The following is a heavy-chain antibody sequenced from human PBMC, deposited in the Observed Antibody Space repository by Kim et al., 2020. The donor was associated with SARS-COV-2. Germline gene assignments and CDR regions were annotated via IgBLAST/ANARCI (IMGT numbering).Heavy chain of an antibody. D-gene: IGHD1-7*01. CDR3: AKGFQNYFFDY. CDR2: VSGSGGGT. V-gene: IGHV3-23*01. J-gene: IGHJ4*02. CDR1: GFTFSGYA. Sequence: GGSLRLSCAASGFTFSGYAMNWVRQLPGKGLEWVSTVSGSGGGTYYADSVNGRFTISRDNSKNTLYLQMNSLRVEDTAVYYCAKGFQNYFFDYLGRGTLV.